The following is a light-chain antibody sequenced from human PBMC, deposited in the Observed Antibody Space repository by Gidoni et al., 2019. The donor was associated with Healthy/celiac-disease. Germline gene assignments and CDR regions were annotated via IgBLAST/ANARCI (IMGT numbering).Light chain of an antibody. J-gene: IGKJ1*01. CDR3: QQYGSSLPWT. CDR2: GAS. CDR1: QSVSSSY. Sequence: VLTQSPGTLSLSPGERATLSCRASQSVSSSYLAWYQQKPGQAPRLLIYGASSRATGIPDRFSGSGSGTDFTLTISRLEPEDFAVYYCQQYGSSLPWTFGQXTKVEIK. V-gene: IGKV3-20*01.